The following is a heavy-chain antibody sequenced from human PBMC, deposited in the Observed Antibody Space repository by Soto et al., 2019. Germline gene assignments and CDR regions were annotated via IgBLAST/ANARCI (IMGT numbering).Heavy chain of an antibody. CDR2: IYHSGST. V-gene: IGHV4-4*02. CDR1: EGAISSSNW. D-gene: IGHD5-12*01. J-gene: IGHJ4*02. Sequence: PSGTVCISFAFCEGAISSSNWWISFRQPPGKGLEWIGEIYHSGSTNYNPSLKSRVTISVDRSKNQFSLKLSSVTAADTAVYYCARSKGSSGYDFSALDYWGQGTLVTVSS. CDR3: ARSKGSSGYDFSALDY.